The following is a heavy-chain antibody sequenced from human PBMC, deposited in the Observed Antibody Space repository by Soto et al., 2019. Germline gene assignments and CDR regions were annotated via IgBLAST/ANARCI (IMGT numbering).Heavy chain of an antibody. D-gene: IGHD2-2*01. CDR1: GYTFTSYD. Sequence: ASVKVSCKASGYTFTSYDINWVRQATGQGLEWMGWMNPNSGNTGYAQKFQGRVTMTRNTSISTAYMELSSLRSEDTAVYYCARSSTGWYQLLSLFFWLDPWGQGTLVTVSS. J-gene: IGHJ5*02. CDR2: MNPNSGNT. CDR3: ARSSTGWYQLLSLFFWLDP. V-gene: IGHV1-8*01.